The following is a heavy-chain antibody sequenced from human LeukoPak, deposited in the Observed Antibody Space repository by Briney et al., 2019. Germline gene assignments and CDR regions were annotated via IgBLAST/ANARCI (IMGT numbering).Heavy chain of an antibody. CDR1: GFTFSSYA. Sequence: GGSLRLSCAASGFTFSSYAMSWVRQAPGKGLEWVSGISGRGGSTYYADSVKGRFTISRDNSKNTLHLQMNSLRAEDTAVYYCARDYGGSSPFDYWGQGTLVTVSS. CDR3: ARDYGGSSPFDY. V-gene: IGHV3-23*01. CDR2: ISGRGGST. J-gene: IGHJ4*02. D-gene: IGHD4-23*01.